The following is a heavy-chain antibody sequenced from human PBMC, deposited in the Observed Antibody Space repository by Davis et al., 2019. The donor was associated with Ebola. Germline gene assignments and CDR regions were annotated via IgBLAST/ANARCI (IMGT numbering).Heavy chain of an antibody. D-gene: IGHD3-9*01. CDR3: AKDTTFLRYFDPHMDV. Sequence: PGGSLRLSCAASGFTFSSYAMSWVRQAPGKGLEWVSAISGSGGSTYYADSVKGRFTISRDNSKNTLYLQMNSLRAEDTAVYYCAKDTTFLRYFDPHMDVWGKGTTVTVSS. J-gene: IGHJ6*03. CDR1: GFTFSSYA. CDR2: ISGSGGST. V-gene: IGHV3-23*01.